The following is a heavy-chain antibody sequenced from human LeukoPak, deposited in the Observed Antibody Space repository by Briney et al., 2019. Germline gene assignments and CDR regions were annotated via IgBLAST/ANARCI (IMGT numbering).Heavy chain of an antibody. CDR3: AILGATTTGTNWFDP. D-gene: IGHD1-26*01. Sequence: ASVKVSCKASGYTFTGYYMHWVRQAPGQGLEWMGWINPNSGGTNCAQKFQGRVTMTRDTSISTAYMELSRLRSDDTAVYYCAILGATTTGTNWFDPWGQGTLVTVSS. CDR1: GYTFTGYY. CDR2: INPNSGGT. V-gene: IGHV1-2*02. J-gene: IGHJ5*02.